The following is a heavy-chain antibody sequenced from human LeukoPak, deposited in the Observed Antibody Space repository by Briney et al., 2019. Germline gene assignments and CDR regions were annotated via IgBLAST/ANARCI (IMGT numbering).Heavy chain of an antibody. CDR3: AHAGVTMIVQEAYYFDY. V-gene: IGHV3-30*03. Sequence: GGSLRLSCAASGFTFSSYGMHWVRQAPGKGLEWVAVISYDGSNKYYADSVKGRFTISRDNSKNTLYLQMNSLRAEDTAVYYCAHAGVTMIVQEAYYFDYWGQGTLVTVSS. D-gene: IGHD3-22*01. CDR1: GFTFSSYG. J-gene: IGHJ4*02. CDR2: ISYDGSNK.